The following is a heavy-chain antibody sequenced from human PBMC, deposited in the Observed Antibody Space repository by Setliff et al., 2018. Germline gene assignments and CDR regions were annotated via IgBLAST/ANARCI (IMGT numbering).Heavy chain of an antibody. Sequence: GASVKVSCKASGYTFTGYYMHWVRQAPGQGLEWMGRINPNSGGTNYAQKFQGRVTMTRDTSISTAYMELSRLRSDDTAVYYCAREVGYYDSSGYPDVWGKGTTVTVSS. J-gene: IGHJ6*04. CDR1: GYTFTGYY. CDR3: AREVGYYDSSGYPDV. CDR2: INPNSGGT. V-gene: IGHV1-2*06. D-gene: IGHD3-22*01.